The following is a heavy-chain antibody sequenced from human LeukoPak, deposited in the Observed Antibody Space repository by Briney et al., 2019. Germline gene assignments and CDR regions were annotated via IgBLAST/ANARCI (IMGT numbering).Heavy chain of an antibody. Sequence: ASVTVSFKASGYTFTIYGISWVRQAPGQGDEGMGWISAYNGNTNYAQKLPGRVTMTTDTSTSTAYMELRSLRSDDTAVYYCANSFLGAYYMDVWGKGTTVTVSS. V-gene: IGHV1-18*01. J-gene: IGHJ6*03. CDR3: ANSFLGAYYMDV. D-gene: IGHD3-16*01. CDR1: GYTFTIYG. CDR2: ISAYNGNT.